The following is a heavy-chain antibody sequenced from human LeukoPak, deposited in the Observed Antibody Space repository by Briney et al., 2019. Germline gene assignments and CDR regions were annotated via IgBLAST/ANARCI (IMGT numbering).Heavy chain of an antibody. V-gene: IGHV1-69*04. CDR3: ARVPANYYGSGSYYNDGWFDP. J-gene: IGHJ5*02. D-gene: IGHD3-10*01. Sequence: SVKVSCKASGGTFSSYAISWVRQAPGQGLEWMGRIIPIFGIANYAQKSRGRVTITADKSTSTAYMELSSLRSEDTAVYYCARVPANYYGSGSYYNDGWFDPWGQGTLVTVSS. CDR1: GGTFSSYA. CDR2: IIPIFGIA.